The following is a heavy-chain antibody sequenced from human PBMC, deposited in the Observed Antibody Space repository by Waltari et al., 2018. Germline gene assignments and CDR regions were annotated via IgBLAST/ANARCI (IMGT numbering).Heavy chain of an antibody. CDR3: ARDVSFGRFDT. J-gene: IGHJ5*02. Sequence: EVQLVESGGGLVQPVGSLRLSCAASGFTFSTYWMDWLRQAPGKGLEWVANVNEDESEKYEVDSVKGRFTISRDNVKNSLYLQMNSLRAEDTAVYYCARDVSFGRFDTWGQGTLVTVSS. V-gene: IGHV3-7*01. D-gene: IGHD3-10*01. CDR2: VNEDESEK. CDR1: GFTFSTYW.